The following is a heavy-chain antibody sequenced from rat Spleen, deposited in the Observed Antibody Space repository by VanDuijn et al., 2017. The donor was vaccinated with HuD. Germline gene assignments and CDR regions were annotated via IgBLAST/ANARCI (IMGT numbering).Heavy chain of an antibody. CDR3: TPSPGYFDY. Sequence: EVQLVETGGGGVQPGRSLKLSCVASGFTFSAYWMYWVRQAPGKGLEWVSSINTDGDSTYYPDSVKGRFTISRDNAKSTLYLQMNSLRSEDTATYYCTPSPGYFDYWGQGVMVTVSS. V-gene: IGHV5-58*01. J-gene: IGHJ2*01. CDR1: GFTFSAYW. CDR2: INTDGDST.